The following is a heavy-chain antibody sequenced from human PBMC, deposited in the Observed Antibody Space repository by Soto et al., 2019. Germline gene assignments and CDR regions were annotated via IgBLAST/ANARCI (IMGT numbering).Heavy chain of an antibody. CDR2: IYYSGTT. CDR3: SRGLGGCRGRNCYSSLDV. Sequence: SETLSLTCTVSGSSIGSYHWNWIRQSPGRGLEWIGNIYYSGTTNYNPSLKSRVVISVDTSNNQFSLRLSSVTAEDTAVYYCSRGLGGCRGRNCYSSLDVWGQGTTVTVSS. J-gene: IGHJ6*02. D-gene: IGHD2-15*01. CDR1: GSSIGSYH. V-gene: IGHV4-59*01.